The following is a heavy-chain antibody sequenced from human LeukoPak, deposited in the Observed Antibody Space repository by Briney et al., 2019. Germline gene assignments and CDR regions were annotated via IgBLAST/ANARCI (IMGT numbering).Heavy chain of an antibody. CDR2: IYYSGST. V-gene: IGHV4-39*07. J-gene: IGHJ4*02. D-gene: IGHD4-11*01. CDR3: ARVTTEVYFDY. CDR1: GGSISSSSYY. Sequence: SETLSLTCTVSGGSISSSSYYWGWIRQPPGKGLEWIGSIYYSGSTYYNPSLKSRVTISVDTSKNQFSLNLSSVTAADTAVYYCARVTTEVYFDYWGQGTLVTVSS.